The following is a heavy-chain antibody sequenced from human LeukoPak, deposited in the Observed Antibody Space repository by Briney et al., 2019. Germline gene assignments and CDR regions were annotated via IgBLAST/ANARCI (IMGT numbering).Heavy chain of an antibody. Sequence: AGGSLRLSCAASGFTFSNYAMSWVRQAPGKGLEWVSAISGNGSGTYYADSVKGRFTISRDNSKNTLYLQMKSLRAEDTAVYYCAKGTKVIVVDNYFDYWGQGTLVTVSS. CDR1: GFTFSNYA. J-gene: IGHJ4*02. CDR2: ISGNGSGT. CDR3: AKGTKVIVVDNYFDY. V-gene: IGHV3-23*01. D-gene: IGHD3-22*01.